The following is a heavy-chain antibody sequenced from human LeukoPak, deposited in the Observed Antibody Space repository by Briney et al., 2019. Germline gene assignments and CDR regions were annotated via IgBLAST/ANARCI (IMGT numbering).Heavy chain of an antibody. CDR2: IYSGGST. Sequence: PGGSLRLSCAASGFTFSSYVMTWVRLAPGKGLEWVSVIYSGGSTYYADSVKGRFTISRDNSKSTLYLQMNSLRAEDTAVYYCARDRGCGDCYPPANDAFDIWGQGTMVTVSS. D-gene: IGHD2-21*02. CDR3: ARDRGCGDCYPPANDAFDI. V-gene: IGHV3-66*01. CDR1: GFTFSSYV. J-gene: IGHJ3*02.